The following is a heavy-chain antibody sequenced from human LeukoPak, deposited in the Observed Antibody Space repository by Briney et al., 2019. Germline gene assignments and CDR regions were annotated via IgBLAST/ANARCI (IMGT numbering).Heavy chain of an antibody. CDR2: CRNKANSYTT. D-gene: IGHD6-19*01. CDR1: GFTFSDHY. Sequence: GGSLRLSCATSGFTFSDHYMDWVRQAPGKGLEWVGRCRNKANSYTTAYAASVKGRFTISRDDSKNSLSLQMNSLETEDTAVYYCVRVYTSGWYGFDYWGQGTLVTVSS. CDR3: VRVYTSGWYGFDY. J-gene: IGHJ4*02. V-gene: IGHV3-72*01.